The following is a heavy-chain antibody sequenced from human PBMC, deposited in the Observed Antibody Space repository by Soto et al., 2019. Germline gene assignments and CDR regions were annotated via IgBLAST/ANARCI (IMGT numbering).Heavy chain of an antibody. CDR2: NIPIFGTA. V-gene: IGHV1-69*12. Sequence: QVQLVQSGAEVKKPGSSVKVSCKASGGTFSSYAIRWVRQAPGQGLEWMGGNIPIFGTANYAQKFQGRVTITADESTSTDYMELSSLRSEDTAVYYCARARRRALIEAAGYWYFDLWCRGTLVTVSS. J-gene: IGHJ2*01. CDR1: GGTFSSYA. CDR3: ARARRRALIEAAGYWYFDL. D-gene: IGHD6-13*01.